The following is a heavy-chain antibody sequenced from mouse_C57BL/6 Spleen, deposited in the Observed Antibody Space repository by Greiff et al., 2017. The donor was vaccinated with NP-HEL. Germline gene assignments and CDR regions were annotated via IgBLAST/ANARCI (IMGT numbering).Heavy chain of an antibody. CDR1: FFSLTIYF. Sequence: QFPLQQSGPGLPPPSPILSLPFPFSFFSLTIYFVHFFRQSPGKGLEWLGVIWRGGSTDYNAAFMSRLSITKDNSKSQVFFKMNSLQADDTAIDYCAKNGGYYAMDYWGQGTSVTVAS. CDR3: AKNGGYYAMDY. V-gene: IGHV2-5*01. D-gene: IGHD1-1*02. CDR2: IWRGGST. J-gene: IGHJ4*01.